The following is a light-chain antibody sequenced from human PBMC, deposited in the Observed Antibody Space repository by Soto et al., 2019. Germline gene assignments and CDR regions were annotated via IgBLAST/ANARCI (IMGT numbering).Light chain of an antibody. CDR1: QGISSY. CDR3: QQLNSYPIT. J-gene: IGKJ5*01. Sequence: DIQLTQSPPFLSASVGDRVTITCRASQGISSYLAWYQQKPGKAPKLLIYAASTLQSGVPSRFSGSGSGTEFTLTISSLQPEDFATYCCQQLNSYPITFGKGTRLEIK. V-gene: IGKV1-9*01. CDR2: AAS.